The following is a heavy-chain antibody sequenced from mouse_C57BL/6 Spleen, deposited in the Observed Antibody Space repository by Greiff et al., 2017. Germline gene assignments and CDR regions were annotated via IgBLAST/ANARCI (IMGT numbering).Heavy chain of an antibody. Sequence: QVQLQQPGAELVRPGSSVKLSCKASGYTFTSYWMHWVKQRPIQGLEWIGNIDPSDSATHYNQKFKDKATLTVDKSSSTAYMQLSSLTSEDSAVYYCARNYGSRGAWFAYWGQGTLVTVSA. CDR1: GYTFTSYW. J-gene: IGHJ3*01. V-gene: IGHV1-52*01. CDR3: ARNYGSRGAWFAY. D-gene: IGHD1-1*01. CDR2: IDPSDSAT.